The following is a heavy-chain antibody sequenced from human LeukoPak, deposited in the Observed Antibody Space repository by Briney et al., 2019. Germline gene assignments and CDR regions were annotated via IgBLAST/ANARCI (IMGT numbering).Heavy chain of an antibody. V-gene: IGHV3-21*01. J-gene: IGHJ4*02. D-gene: IGHD6-19*01. CDR1: GFTFSSYS. CDR3: ARDAVAVPCAL. CDR2: ISSGSSYI. Sequence: GGSLRLSCADSGFTFSSYSMNWVRQAPGKGLEWVSSISSGSSYIYYADSVKGRFTISRDNAKNSLYLQMNSLRAEDTAVYYCARDAVAVPCALWGQGTLVTVSS.